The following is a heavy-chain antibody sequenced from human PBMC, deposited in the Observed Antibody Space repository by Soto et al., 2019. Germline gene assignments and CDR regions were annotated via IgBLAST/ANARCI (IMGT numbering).Heavy chain of an antibody. Sequence: QVQLVQSGAEVKKPGASVKVSCKASGYTFTSYGISWVRQAPGQGLEWMGWISAYNGNTNYAQKLQGRVTMTTDTSTITSNMELRSLRSDDTDVYYCSVAAQPYYFDSWGQGTLVTVSS. D-gene: IGHD2-15*01. CDR3: SVAAQPYYFDS. J-gene: IGHJ4*02. V-gene: IGHV1-18*01. CDR1: GYTFTSYG. CDR2: ISAYNGNT.